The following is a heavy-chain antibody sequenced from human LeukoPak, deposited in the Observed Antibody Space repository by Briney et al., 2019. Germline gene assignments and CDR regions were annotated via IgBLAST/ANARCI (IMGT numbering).Heavy chain of an antibody. CDR1: GFTFSSYG. CDR3: AKDAVVPAGFGYYFDY. J-gene: IGHJ4*02. Sequence: GGSLRLSCAASGFTFSSYGMHWVRRAPGKGLEWVAFIRYDGSNKYYADSVKGRFTISRDNSKNTLYLQMNSLRAEDTAVYYCAKDAVVPAGFGYYFDYWGQGTLVTVSS. CDR2: IRYDGSNK. D-gene: IGHD2-2*01. V-gene: IGHV3-30*02.